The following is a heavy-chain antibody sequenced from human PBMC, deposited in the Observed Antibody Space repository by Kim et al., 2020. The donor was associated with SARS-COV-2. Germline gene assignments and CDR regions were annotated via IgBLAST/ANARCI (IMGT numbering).Heavy chain of an antibody. Sequence: GGSLRLSCAASGFTFSSYAMSWVRQAPGKGLEWVSAISGSGGSTYYADSVKGRFTISRDNSKNTLYLQMNSLRAEDTAVYYCVDFWGIRENKIMITFGGVKVLGWGQGTLVTVSS. V-gene: IGHV3-23*01. CDR1: GFTFSSYA. D-gene: IGHD3-16*01. J-gene: IGHJ4*02. CDR3: VDFWGIRENKIMITFGGVKVLG. CDR2: ISGSGGST.